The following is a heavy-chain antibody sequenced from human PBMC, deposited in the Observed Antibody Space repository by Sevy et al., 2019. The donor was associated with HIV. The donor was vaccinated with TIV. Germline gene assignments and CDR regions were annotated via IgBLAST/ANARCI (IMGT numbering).Heavy chain of an antibody. CDR1: GFTFSSYA. CDR2: IWSDGDFK. J-gene: IGHJ4*02. D-gene: IGHD3-22*01. V-gene: IGHV3-33*01. Sequence: GGSLRLSCEASGFTFSSYAMHWVRQAPGKGLEWVAIIWSDGDFKYFRDSVKGRFTVSRENSQNTLYLQMNSLRVEDTAIYYCARGGYYYDNAASYAFDSWGQGTLVTVSS. CDR3: ARGGYYYDNAASYAFDS.